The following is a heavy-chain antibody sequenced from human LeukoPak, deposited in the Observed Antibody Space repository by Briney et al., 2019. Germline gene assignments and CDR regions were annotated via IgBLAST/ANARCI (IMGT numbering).Heavy chain of an antibody. CDR2: IYSGDNT. J-gene: IGHJ4*02. D-gene: IGHD3-16*01. CDR3: AGRRVLDASFDY. V-gene: IGHV3-66*02. Sequence: GGSLRLSCAASGFTVSNNYMSWVRQAPGKGLEWVSVIYSGDNTYYVESVKGRFTVSRDNSKNTLFLQMNRLRAEDTAVYYCAGRRVLDASFDYWGQGTLVTVSS. CDR1: GFTVSNNY.